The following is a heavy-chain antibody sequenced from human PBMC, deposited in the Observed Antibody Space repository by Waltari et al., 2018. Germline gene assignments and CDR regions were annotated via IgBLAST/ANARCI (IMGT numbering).Heavy chain of an antibody. CDR2: ISGNNGHT. CDR1: GYTFSAYG. D-gene: IGHD3-3*01. V-gene: IGHV1-18*01. CDR3: ARERHRLMEEGYLMALDP. Sequence: QVQLVQPGAEVKKPGASAKVSCKASGYTFSAYGISWVRQAPGQGLEWMGWISGNNGHTNHAQKFQGRLIMTEDTSETTVYMELTYLTSDDTAVYYCARERHRLMEEGYLMALDPWGQGTLVTVSS. J-gene: IGHJ5*02.